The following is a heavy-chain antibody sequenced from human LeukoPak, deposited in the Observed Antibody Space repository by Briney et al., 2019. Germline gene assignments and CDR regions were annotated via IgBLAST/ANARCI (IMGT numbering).Heavy chain of an antibody. J-gene: IGHJ4*02. D-gene: IGHD3-16*01. CDR1: GGSISIYY. V-gene: IGHV4-59*01. CDR2: TYKSGST. CDR3: VRDRGLNY. Sequence: SETLSLTCTVSGGSISIYYWSWIRQPPGKGLEWLGYTYKSGSTLYNPSLKSRVTISVDTSRNEFSLRLTSVTAADAAVYYCVRDRGLNYWGQGTLVTVSS.